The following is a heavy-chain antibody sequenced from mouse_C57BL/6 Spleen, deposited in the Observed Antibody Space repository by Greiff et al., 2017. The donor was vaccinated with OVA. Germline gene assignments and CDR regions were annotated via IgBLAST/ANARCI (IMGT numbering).Heavy chain of an antibody. CDR1: GYTFTSYW. V-gene: IGHV1-64*01. D-gene: IGHD1-1*01. CDR2: IHPNSGST. J-gene: IGHJ1*03. CDR3: ARREYYGSSPYWYFDV. Sequence: QVQLQQPGAELVKPGASVKLSCKASGYTFTSYWMHWVKQRPGQGLEWIGMIHPNSGSTNYNEKFKSKATLTVDKSSSTAYMQLSSLTSEDSAVYYCARREYYGSSPYWYFDVWGTGTTVTVSS.